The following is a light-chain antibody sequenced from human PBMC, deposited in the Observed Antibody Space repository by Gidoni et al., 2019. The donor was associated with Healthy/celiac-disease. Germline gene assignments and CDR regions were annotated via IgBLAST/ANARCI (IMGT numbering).Light chain of an antibody. V-gene: IGKV1-33*01. CDR2: DAS. CDR1: QDIINY. Sequence: DIQMTQSPSSLSASVGYRVTITCQASQDIINYLNWYQPKPGKAPKLLIYDASNLETGVPSRFSGSGSGTDFTLTRSSLQSEDIATYYCQQYDNLPLTLGGGTKVEIK. J-gene: IGKJ4*01. CDR3: QQYDNLPLT.